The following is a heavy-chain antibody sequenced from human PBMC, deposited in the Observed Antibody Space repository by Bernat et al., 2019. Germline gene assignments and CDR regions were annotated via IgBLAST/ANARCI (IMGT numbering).Heavy chain of an antibody. D-gene: IGHD1-1*01. CDR1: GFTFSSYG. V-gene: IGHV3-30*18. J-gene: IGHJ2*01. CDR3: AKQGSHVWRNDWYFDL. Sequence: QVQLVESGGGVVQPGRSLRLSCAASGFTFSSYGMHWVRQAPGKGLEWVAVISYDGSNKYYADSVKGRFTISRDNSKNTLYLQMNSLRAEDTAVYYCAKQGSHVWRNDWYFDLWAVAPWSLSPQ. CDR2: ISYDGSNK.